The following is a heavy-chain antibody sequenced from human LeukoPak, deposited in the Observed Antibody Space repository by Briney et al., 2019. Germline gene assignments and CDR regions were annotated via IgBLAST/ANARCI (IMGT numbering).Heavy chain of an antibody. CDR3: AKDRSSSGWYAGY. Sequence: PGGSLRLSCAASGFTFDDYAMHWVRQAPGRGLEWVSGISWNSGSIGYADSVKGRFTISRDNAKNSLYLQMNSLRAEDTALYYCAKDRSSSGWYAGYWGQGTLVTVSS. D-gene: IGHD6-19*01. CDR1: GFTFDDYA. CDR2: ISWNSGSI. V-gene: IGHV3-9*01. J-gene: IGHJ4*02.